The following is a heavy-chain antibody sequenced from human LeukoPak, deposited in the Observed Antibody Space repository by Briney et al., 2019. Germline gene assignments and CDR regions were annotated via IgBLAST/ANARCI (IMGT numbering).Heavy chain of an antibody. J-gene: IGHJ4*02. D-gene: IGHD7-27*01. CDR3: AIDPNWGVDY. CDR2: TSSDLNVK. Sequence: PGGSLRLSCAASGFTFSSYGMHWVRQAPGRGLEWVAVTSSDLNVKLYADSVKGRFTISRDNSKNTLYLQMNSLRAEDTAVYYCAIDPNWGVDYWGQGVLVTVSS. CDR1: GFTFSSYG. V-gene: IGHV3-30*03.